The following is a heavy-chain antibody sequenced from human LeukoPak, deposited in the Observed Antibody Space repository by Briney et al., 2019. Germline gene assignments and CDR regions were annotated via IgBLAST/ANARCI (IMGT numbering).Heavy chain of an antibody. V-gene: IGHV3-30*04. CDR2: MSYDGRNK. J-gene: IGHJ5*02. CDR1: GFTFSTYA. Sequence: GRSLRLSCAASGFTFSTYAMHWVRQAPGKGLEWVAVMSYDGRNKDYADSVKGRFTISRDNSENTLYLQMNSLITGDTAVYYCARDMAWFDPWGQGTLVTVSS. CDR3: ARDMAWFDP. D-gene: IGHD3-10*01.